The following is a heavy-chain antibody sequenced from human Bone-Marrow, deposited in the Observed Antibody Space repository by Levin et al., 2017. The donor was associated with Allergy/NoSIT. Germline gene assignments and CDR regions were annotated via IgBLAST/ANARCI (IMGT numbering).Heavy chain of an antibody. CDR3: AKGWLGYCSGGSCAGGFDI. Sequence: GESLKISCAASGFTVSSYGMHWARQAPGKGLEWVAVISYDGSNKYYADSVKGRFTISRDNSKNTLYLQMNSLRTEDTAVYHCAKGWLGYCSGGSCAGGFDIWGQGTMVTVSS. V-gene: IGHV3-30*18. D-gene: IGHD2-15*01. CDR1: GFTVSSYG. J-gene: IGHJ3*02. CDR2: ISYDGSNK.